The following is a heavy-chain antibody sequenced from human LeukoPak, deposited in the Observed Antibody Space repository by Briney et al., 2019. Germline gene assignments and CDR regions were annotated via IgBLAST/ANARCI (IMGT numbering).Heavy chain of an antibody. V-gene: IGHV1-18*01. J-gene: IGHJ4*02. CDR1: GYTFTSYG. CDR3: ARDLFGPGATNFDY. Sequence: ASVTVSCTASGYTFTSYGISWVRQAPGQGLEWMGWISAYNGNTNYSQKLQGRVTMTTDTSTSTAYMELRSLRSGDTAVYYCARDLFGPGATNFDYWGQGTLVTVSS. CDR2: ISAYNGNT. D-gene: IGHD1-26*01.